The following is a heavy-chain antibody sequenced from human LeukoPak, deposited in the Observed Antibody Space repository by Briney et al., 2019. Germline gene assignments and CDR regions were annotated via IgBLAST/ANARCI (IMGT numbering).Heavy chain of an antibody. V-gene: IGHV4-39*01. CDR3: ARQFHGSGYVDDL. CDR1: GGSISSSSYY. D-gene: IGHD5-12*01. CDR2: IYYSGTT. J-gene: IGHJ5*02. Sequence: SETLSLTCRVSGGSISSSSYYWGWIRRPPGKGLEWIASIYYSGTTHYNPALKSRVTMSVDTSKNQFSLKLSAVTAADTAVYYCARQFHGSGYVDDLWGQGTLVTVSS.